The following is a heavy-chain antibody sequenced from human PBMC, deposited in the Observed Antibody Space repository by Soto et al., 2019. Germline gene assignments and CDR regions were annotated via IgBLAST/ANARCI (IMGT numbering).Heavy chain of an antibody. V-gene: IGHV4-39*01. CDR3: ASGNYYDSSGYYYEMFDY. D-gene: IGHD3-22*01. Sequence: QLQLQESGPGLVKPSETLSLTCTVSGGSISSSSYYWGWIRQPPGKGLEWIGRIYYSGSTYYNPSLKSRVTISVDTSKNQFSLKLSSVTAADTAVYYCASGNYYDSSGYYYEMFDYWGQGTLVTVSS. CDR2: IYYSGST. J-gene: IGHJ4*02. CDR1: GGSISSSSYY.